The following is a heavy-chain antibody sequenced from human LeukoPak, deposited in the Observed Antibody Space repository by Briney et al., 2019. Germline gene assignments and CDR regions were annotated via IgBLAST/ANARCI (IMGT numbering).Heavy chain of an antibody. CDR1: GFNFITAA. V-gene: IGHV3-23*01. D-gene: IGHD5-12*01. CDR2: IGSSGGST. CDR3: VTDILLST. Sequence: GGSLRLSCAASGFNFITAATTWVRQAPGKGLEWVSLIGSSGGSTYYADSVKGRFTISRDNFNHTLSLQMNSLRVENTAIYYYVTDILLSTWGLGTMVTVSS. J-gene: IGHJ3*01.